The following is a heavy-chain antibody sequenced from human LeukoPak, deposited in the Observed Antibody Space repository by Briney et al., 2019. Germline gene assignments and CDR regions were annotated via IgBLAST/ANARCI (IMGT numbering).Heavy chain of an antibody. CDR3: ARGYSYGYGGFDY. D-gene: IGHD5-18*01. Sequence: PGGSLRLSCAASGFTFSSYSINWVRQAPGKGLEWVSYISSSSSNIYYAESVKGRLSISRDNAKNSLYLQMNSLRAEDTAVYYCARGYSYGYGGFDYWGQGTLVIVSS. V-gene: IGHV3-48*04. J-gene: IGHJ4*02. CDR1: GFTFSSYS. CDR2: ISSSSSNI.